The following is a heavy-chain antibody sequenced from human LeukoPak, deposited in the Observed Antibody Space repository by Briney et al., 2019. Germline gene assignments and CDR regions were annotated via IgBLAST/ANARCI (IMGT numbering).Heavy chain of an antibody. CDR3: ARDPGHYYYYYMDV. J-gene: IGHJ6*03. Sequence: PGGSLRLSCAASGLTFSNYHMNWVRQAPGKGLEWVSYISSSSSTKYYADSVKGRFTISRDNAKNSLYLQMDSLRAEDTAVYYCARDPGHYYYYYMDVWGKGTTVTVSS. V-gene: IGHV3-48*01. CDR2: ISSSSSTK. CDR1: GLTFSNYH.